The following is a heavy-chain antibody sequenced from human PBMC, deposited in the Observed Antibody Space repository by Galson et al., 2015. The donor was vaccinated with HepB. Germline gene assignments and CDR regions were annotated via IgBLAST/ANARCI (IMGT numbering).Heavy chain of an antibody. CDR3: ARGTHHSPYCSGGSCYGFDY. D-gene: IGHD2-15*01. Sequence: SLRLSCAASGFTFSDHYMDWVRQAPGKGLEWVGRTRNKANSYTTEYAASVKGRFTISRDDSKNSLYLQMNSLKTEDTAVYYCARGTHHSPYCSGGSCYGFDYWGQGTLVTVSS. CDR1: GFTFSDHY. V-gene: IGHV3-72*01. J-gene: IGHJ4*02. CDR2: TRNKANSYTT.